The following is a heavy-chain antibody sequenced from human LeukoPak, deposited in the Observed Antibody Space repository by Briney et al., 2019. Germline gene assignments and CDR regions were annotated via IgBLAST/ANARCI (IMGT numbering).Heavy chain of an antibody. CDR1: GFTVSSNY. Sequence: GGSLRLSCAASGFTVSSNYMSWVRQAPGKGLEWVSVIYSGGSTYYADSVKGRFTISRNNSKNTLYLQMNSLRAEDTAVYYCARERGDYGTLDYWGQGTLVTVSS. CDR3: ARERGDYGTLDY. D-gene: IGHD4/OR15-4a*01. CDR2: IYSGGST. V-gene: IGHV3-66*02. J-gene: IGHJ4*02.